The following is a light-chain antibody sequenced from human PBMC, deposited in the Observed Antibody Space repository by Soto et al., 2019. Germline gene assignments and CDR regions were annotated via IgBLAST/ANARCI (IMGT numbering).Light chain of an antibody. J-gene: IGKJ1*01. CDR1: QTISSW. CDR3: QQSHSYSDWT. V-gene: IGKV1-5*03. CDR2: KAS. Sequence: DIQMTQCPSTLSASVGDRFTITWRASQTISSWLAWYQQKPGKAHKLLIYKASSLESGVPPRFSGSGSGTEFTPTTSSLQPDDFATYYCQQSHSYSDWTVGQATQVDIK.